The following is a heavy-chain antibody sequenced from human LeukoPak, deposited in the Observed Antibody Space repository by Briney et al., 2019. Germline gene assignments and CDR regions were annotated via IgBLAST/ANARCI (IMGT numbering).Heavy chain of an antibody. Sequence: ASGKVSCKVSGYTLTELSMHWVRQAPGKGLEWMGGFDPEDGETIYAQKFQGRVTMTEDTSTDTAYMELSSPRSEDTALYYCATDRLLRIAAAGILWYYWGQGTLVTVSS. CDR1: GYTLTELS. J-gene: IGHJ4*02. CDR2: FDPEDGET. CDR3: ATDRLLRIAAAGILWYY. D-gene: IGHD6-13*01. V-gene: IGHV1-24*01.